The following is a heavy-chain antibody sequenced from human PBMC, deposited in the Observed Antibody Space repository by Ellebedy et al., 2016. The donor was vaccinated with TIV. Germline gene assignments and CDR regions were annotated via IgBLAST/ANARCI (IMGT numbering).Heavy chain of an antibody. CDR3: VRDMVQGMVAKYLWFDY. D-gene: IGHD3-10*01. V-gene: IGHV1-18*01. Sequence: ASVKVSCKASGYTFRSYGMSWVRQAPGQGLQWMGWISAYTGDTDYAQKFQGRATMTTDTSTSTAYMELRSLRSDDTAVYYCVRDMVQGMVAKYLWFDYWGQGTQVTVSS. J-gene: IGHJ4*02. CDR1: GYTFRSYG. CDR2: ISAYTGDT.